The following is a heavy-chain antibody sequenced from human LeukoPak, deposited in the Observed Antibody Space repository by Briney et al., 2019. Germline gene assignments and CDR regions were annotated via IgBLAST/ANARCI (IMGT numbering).Heavy chain of an antibody. CDR1: GYTFTSYD. CDR2: TNPNSGNT. V-gene: IGHV1-8*01. CDR3: AREVAVGYDFWSGYYRHFDY. D-gene: IGHD3-3*01. J-gene: IGHJ4*02. Sequence: ASVKVSCKASGYTFTSYDINWVRQATGQGLEWMGWTNPNSGNTGYAQKFQGRVTMTRNTSISTAYMELSSLRSEDTAVYYCAREVAVGYDFWSGYYRHFDYWGQGTLVTVSS.